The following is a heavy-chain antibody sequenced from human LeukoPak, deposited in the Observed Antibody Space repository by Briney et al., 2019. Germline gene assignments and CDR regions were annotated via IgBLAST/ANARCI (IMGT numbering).Heavy chain of an antibody. V-gene: IGHV1-2*02. J-gene: IGHJ4*02. Sequence: RASVKVSCKASGYMFTDYYTHWVRQAPEQGLEWMGWIDPNSGGTKSAQKFQGRVTMTRDTSISTAYMELSRLRSDDTAVYYCARDRYCTGGTCYGNLFDYWGQGTLVTVSS. D-gene: IGHD2-15*01. CDR2: IDPNSGGT. CDR1: GYMFTDYY. CDR3: ARDRYCTGGTCYGNLFDY.